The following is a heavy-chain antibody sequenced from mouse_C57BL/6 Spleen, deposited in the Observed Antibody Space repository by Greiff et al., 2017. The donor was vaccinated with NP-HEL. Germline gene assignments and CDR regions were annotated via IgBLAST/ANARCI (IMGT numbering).Heavy chain of an antibody. J-gene: IGHJ3*01. CDR3: ARDTYSGGFAY. D-gene: IGHD2-10*01. Sequence: DVKLQESGGGLVKPGGSLKLSCAASGFTFSSYAMSWVRQTPEKRLEWVATISDGGSYTYYPDNVKGRFTISRDNAKNNLYLQMSHLKSEDTAMYYCARDTYSGGFAYWGQGTLVTVSA. V-gene: IGHV5-4*01. CDR1: GFTFSSYA. CDR2: ISDGGSYT.